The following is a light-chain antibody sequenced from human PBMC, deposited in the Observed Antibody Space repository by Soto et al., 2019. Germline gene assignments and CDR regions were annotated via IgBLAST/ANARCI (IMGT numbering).Light chain of an antibody. CDR1: SSDVGGYKQ. Sequence: QSALTQPASVSGSPGQSITISCTGTSSDVGGYKQVSWYQQHAGKAPKLMIYDVNNRPSGVSNRFSGSKSGNTASLTISGLQAEDEAGYYCSSYTITSTHVLFGGGTKLTVL. CDR2: DVN. CDR3: SSYTITSTHVL. J-gene: IGLJ2*01. V-gene: IGLV2-14*01.